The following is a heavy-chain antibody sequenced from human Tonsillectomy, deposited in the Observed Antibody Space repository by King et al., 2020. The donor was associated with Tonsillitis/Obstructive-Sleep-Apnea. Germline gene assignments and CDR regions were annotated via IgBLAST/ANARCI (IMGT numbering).Heavy chain of an antibody. J-gene: IGHJ6*03. Sequence: VQLVESGGGLVQPGRSLRLSCTPSGFTFGDYGMSWVRQAPGKGLEWVGFIRGEAYGGTTDYAASLKGRFSISRDDSKSIAYLQMNSLKSEDTAVYYCTRSRSSDPPVIIVEGYYHYYMDVWGKGTTVTVSS. CDR3: TRSRSSDPPVIIVEGYYHYYMDV. CDR2: IRGEAYGGTT. D-gene: IGHD2-15*01. V-gene: IGHV3-49*04. CDR1: GFTFGDYG.